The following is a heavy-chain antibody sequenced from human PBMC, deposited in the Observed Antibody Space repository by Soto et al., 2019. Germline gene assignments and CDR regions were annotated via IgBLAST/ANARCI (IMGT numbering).Heavy chain of an antibody. J-gene: IGHJ6*02. CDR2: IKQDGSEK. V-gene: IGHV3-7*03. D-gene: IGHD6-13*01. Sequence: PGGSLRLSCAASGFTFSSYWMSWVRQAPGKGLEWVANIKQDGSEKYYVDSVKGRFTISRDNAKNSLYLQMNSLRAEDTAVYYCARAMYSSPIRYYYYGMDVWGQGTTVTVSS. CDR1: GFTFSSYW. CDR3: ARAMYSSPIRYYYYGMDV.